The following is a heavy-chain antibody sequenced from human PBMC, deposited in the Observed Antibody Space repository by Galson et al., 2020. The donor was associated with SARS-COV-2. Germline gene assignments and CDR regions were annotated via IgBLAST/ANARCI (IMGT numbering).Heavy chain of an antibody. D-gene: IGHD1-20*01. CDR1: GFTFSSYS. CDR3: ARDKGRGYNWNAGDAFDI. J-gene: IGHJ3*02. Sequence: GESLKISCAASGFTFSSYSMNWVRQAPGKGLEWVSSISSSSSYIYYADSVKGRFTISRDNAKNSLYLQMNSLRAEDTAVYYCARDKGRGYNWNAGDAFDIWGQGTMVTVSS. V-gene: IGHV3-21*01. CDR2: ISSSSSYI.